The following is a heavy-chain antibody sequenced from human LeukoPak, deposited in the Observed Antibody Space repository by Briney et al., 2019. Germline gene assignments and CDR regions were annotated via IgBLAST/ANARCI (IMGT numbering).Heavy chain of an antibody. J-gene: IGHJ4*02. V-gene: IGHV1-46*01. Sequence: ASVKVSCKASGYTFTSYYIHWVRQAPGQGLEWMGIINPSGGSTSYAQKFQGRVTMTTDTSTSTAYMELRSLRSDDTAVYYCARVYSSDWYYYYFDYWGQGTLVTVSS. CDR3: ARVYSSDWYYYYFDY. CDR2: INPSGGST. CDR1: GYTFTSYY. D-gene: IGHD6-19*01.